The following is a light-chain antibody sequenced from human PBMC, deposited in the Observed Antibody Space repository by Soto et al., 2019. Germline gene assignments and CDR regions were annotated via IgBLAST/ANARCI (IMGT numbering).Light chain of an antibody. CDR1: QTISQW. V-gene: IGKV1-5*01. J-gene: IGKJ1*01. Sequence: DIQMTQSPSTLSASLGDRVTITCRASQTISQWLAWYQQKPGKAPKLLIYDASTLETGVPSRFSGSGSGTEFTLTINNLQPDDFATYYCQQYAGYSRTFGQGTKVEIK. CDR2: DAS. CDR3: QQYAGYSRT.